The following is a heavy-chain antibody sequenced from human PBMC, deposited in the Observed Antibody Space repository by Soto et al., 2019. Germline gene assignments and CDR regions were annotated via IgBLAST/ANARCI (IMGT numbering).Heavy chain of an antibody. CDR3: AKDQLDGSSTSCYLSFYYFDY. J-gene: IGHJ4*02. CDR1: GFTFSSYA. D-gene: IGHD2-2*01. CDR2: ISGSGGST. Sequence: GGSLRLSCGASGFTFSSYAMNWVRQAPGKGLEWVSAISGSGGSTYYADSVQGGFTISRGNSKNTLYRQMNSLRAEDTAVYYCAKDQLDGSSTSCYLSFYYFDYWGQGTLVTVSS. V-gene: IGHV3-23*01.